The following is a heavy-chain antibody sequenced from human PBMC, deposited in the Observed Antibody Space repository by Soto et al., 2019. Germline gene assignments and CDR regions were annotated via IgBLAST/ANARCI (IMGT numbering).Heavy chain of an antibody. Sequence: ASVKVSCKASGYTFTSYVIRWVRQAPGQGLEWMGWISGYNGKTNYAQKVQDRVTMTTDTSTSTAYMELRSLRSDDTAVYYCARDWHGFDFWGQGTLVTVSS. CDR3: ARDWHGFDF. J-gene: IGHJ4*02. CDR2: ISGYNGKT. CDR1: GYTFTSYV. V-gene: IGHV1-18*01.